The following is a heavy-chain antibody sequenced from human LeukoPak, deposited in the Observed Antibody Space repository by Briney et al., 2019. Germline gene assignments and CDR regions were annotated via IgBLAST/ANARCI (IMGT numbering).Heavy chain of an antibody. Sequence: PSEILSLTCTVSDGAITGYYWGWIRQPPGKGLDWIGHLHYGGSTNYNPSLKSRVTISVNTSKNHFSLKLSSVTAADTAVYYCARGYSTSWTYYFDYWGQGALVTVSS. CDR1: DGAITGYY. J-gene: IGHJ4*02. V-gene: IGHV4-59*01. D-gene: IGHD6-13*01. CDR3: ARGYSTSWTYYFDY. CDR2: LHYGGST.